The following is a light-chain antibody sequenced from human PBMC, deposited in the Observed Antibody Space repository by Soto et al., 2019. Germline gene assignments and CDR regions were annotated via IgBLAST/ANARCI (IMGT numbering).Light chain of an antibody. V-gene: IGLV2-14*01. Sequence: QSVLTQPGSVSGSPGQSISSSCTGTSSDGGGYNYVSWSQQHAGKAPKLMSYEGSTRPSGVSNRFSGSKSGNPASLTISGLPAPYEADYHCSCYTSSSAPCVFGTGTKVTVL. J-gene: IGLJ1*01. CDR2: EGS. CDR3: SCYTSSSAPCV. CDR1: SSDGGGYNY.